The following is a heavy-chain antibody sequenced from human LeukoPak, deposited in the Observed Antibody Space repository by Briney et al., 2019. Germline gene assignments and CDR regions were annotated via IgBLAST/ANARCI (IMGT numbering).Heavy chain of an antibody. Sequence: SETLSLTCAVSGGSISSSNWWSWVRQPPGKGLEWIGYIYYSGSTNYNPSLKSRVTISVDTSKNQFSLRLSSVTAADTAVYYCASSGYNYGLTPFQHWGQGTLVTVSS. D-gene: IGHD5-18*01. V-gene: IGHV4-4*02. CDR1: GGSISSSNW. CDR3: ASSGYNYGLTPFQH. CDR2: IYYSGST. J-gene: IGHJ1*01.